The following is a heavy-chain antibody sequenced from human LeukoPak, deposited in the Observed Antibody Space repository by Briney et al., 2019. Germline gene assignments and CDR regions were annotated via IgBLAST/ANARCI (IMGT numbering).Heavy chain of an antibody. Sequence: GGSLRLSCAASGFTFDDYAMHWVRQAPGKGLEWVSGISWNSGSIDYADSVKGRFTISRDNAKNSLYLQMNSLRAEDTALYYCAKDRYSSGSYYFDYWGQGTLVTVSS. V-gene: IGHV3-9*01. CDR2: ISWNSGSI. CDR1: GFTFDDYA. D-gene: IGHD6-19*01. J-gene: IGHJ4*02. CDR3: AKDRYSSGSYYFDY.